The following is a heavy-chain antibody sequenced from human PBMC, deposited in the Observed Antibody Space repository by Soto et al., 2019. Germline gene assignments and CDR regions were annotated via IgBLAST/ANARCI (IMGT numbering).Heavy chain of an antibody. CDR2: IWYDGSNK. Sequence: GSLRLSCAASGFTFSSYGMHWVRQAPGKGLEWVAVIWYDGSNKYYADSVKGRFTISRDNSKNTLYLQMNSLRAEDTAVYYCARDESGSYYYYYGMDVWGQGTTVTGSS. J-gene: IGHJ6*02. D-gene: IGHD1-26*01. CDR1: GFTFSSYG. CDR3: ARDESGSYYYYYGMDV. V-gene: IGHV3-33*01.